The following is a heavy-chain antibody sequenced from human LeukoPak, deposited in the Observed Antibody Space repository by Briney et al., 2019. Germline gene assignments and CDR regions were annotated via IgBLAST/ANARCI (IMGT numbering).Heavy chain of an antibody. CDR2: INPNSGGT. D-gene: IGHD6-19*01. J-gene: IGHJ4*02. CDR3: ARDLGRIGVTGTRGFDS. V-gene: IGHV1-2*02. Sequence: ASVKVSCKASGYTFTAYYMHWVRQAPGQGLEWMGWINPNSGGTNYAQKFQGRVTMTRDTSINTAYMDLGRLTSDDTAVYYCARDLGRIGVTGTRGFDSWGQGTLVTVSS. CDR1: GYTFTAYY.